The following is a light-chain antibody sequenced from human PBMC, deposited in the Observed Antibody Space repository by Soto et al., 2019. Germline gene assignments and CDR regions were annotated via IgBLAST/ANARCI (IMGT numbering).Light chain of an antibody. CDR1: QSISSY. CDR3: QQSYSTPRT. Sequence: DIQLTLSPSTLSASKRDRVTITCRASQSISSYLNWYQQKPGKAPKLMIFAASSLQSGVPSRFSGSGSGTDFTLTISSLQPEDFATYYCQQSYSTPRTFGGGTKV. V-gene: IGKV1-39*01. J-gene: IGKJ4*01. CDR2: AAS.